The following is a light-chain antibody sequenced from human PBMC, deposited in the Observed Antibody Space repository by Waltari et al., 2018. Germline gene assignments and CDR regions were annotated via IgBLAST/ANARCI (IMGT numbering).Light chain of an antibody. V-gene: IGKV3-20*01. CDR2: GPS. CDR3: QQYGSTPLT. CDR1: QIVDNNY. J-gene: IGKJ4*01. Sequence: EIVLTQYPGTLPLSPGERATLSCRASQIVDNNYVAWYQQKSGQAPRLLIYGPSTRATGIPDRFSGSGSGTDFSLIIRGLEPEDYALYYCQQYGSTPLTFGGGTKVEMK.